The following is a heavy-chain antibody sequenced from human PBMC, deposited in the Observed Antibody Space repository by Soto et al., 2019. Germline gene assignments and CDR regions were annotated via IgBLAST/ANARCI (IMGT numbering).Heavy chain of an antibody. V-gene: IGHV3-21*01. CDR3: AGHPGLDTC. D-gene: IGHD5-12*01. Sequence: PGGNPRISCAAYGVTFGSYIMNWVGQGPGKGLEWVSSIRTSSSYTSYADTVKGQFTISRDNAKNSLYLQMDSLRAEDMSGYYGAGHPGLDTCWARGSLV. J-gene: IGHJ4*02. CDR2: IRTSSSYT. CDR1: GVTFGSYI.